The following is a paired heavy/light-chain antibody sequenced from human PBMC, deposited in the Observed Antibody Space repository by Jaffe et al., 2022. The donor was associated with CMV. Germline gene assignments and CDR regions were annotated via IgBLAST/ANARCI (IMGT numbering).Heavy chain of an antibody. Sequence: EVQLVESGGGLVQPGGSLRLSCAASGFIVSRNYMSWVRQAPGKGLEWVSVIYSGGGTSYADSVKGRFTISRDNSKNTLYLQMNSLRAEDTAVYYCVRAPDFGWPDLWGQGTLVTVSS. CDR3: VRAPDFGWPDL. CDR1: GFIVSRNY. J-gene: IGHJ5*02. D-gene: IGHD3-16*01. V-gene: IGHV3-66*01. CDR2: IYSGGGT.
Light chain of an antibody. CDR1: QSISIW. CDR3: QQYKSYPWT. V-gene: IGKV1-5*03. J-gene: IGKJ1*01. Sequence: DIQMTQSPSTLSASVGDGVTITCRASQSISIWLAWYQQKPGIAPKALIYKASSLETGVPSRFSGSGSGTEFTLTISSLQPDDFATYYCQQYKSYPWTFGQGTKVEIK. CDR2: KAS.